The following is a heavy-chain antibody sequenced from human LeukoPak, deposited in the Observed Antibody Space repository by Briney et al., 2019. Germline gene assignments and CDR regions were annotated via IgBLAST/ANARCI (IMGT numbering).Heavy chain of an antibody. CDR3: ARESGAFSPFGF. Sequence: SGTLSLTCAVSGGSLLTTNWWSWVRQTPGKGLEWIGAVHLSGASNYNPSLKSRVSMSIDKSTNQLSLKLTSVTAADTAMYDCARESGAFSPFGFWGQGTLVTVSS. CDR1: GGSLLTTNW. D-gene: IGHD1-26*01. V-gene: IGHV4-4*02. CDR2: VHLSGAS. J-gene: IGHJ4*02.